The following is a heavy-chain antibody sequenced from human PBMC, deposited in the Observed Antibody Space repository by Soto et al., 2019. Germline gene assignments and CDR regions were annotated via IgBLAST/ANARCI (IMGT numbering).Heavy chain of an antibody. D-gene: IGHD1-7*01. J-gene: IGHJ4*02. V-gene: IGHV4-4*02. CDR2: IYRTGST. CDR3: ASRDPGTSVDY. CDR1: GGSFTSNNW. Sequence: SETLSLTCAVSGGSFTSNNWWTWVRQPPGQGLEWIGEIYRTGSTNYNPSLKSRVTISLDKSENQFSLRVTSLTAADTAVYYCASRDPGTSVDYWGQGTLVTVSS.